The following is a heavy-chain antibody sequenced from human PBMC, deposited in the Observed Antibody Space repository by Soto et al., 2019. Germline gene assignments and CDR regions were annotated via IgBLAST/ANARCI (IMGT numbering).Heavy chain of an antibody. V-gene: IGHV3-7*01. Sequence: EVQLVESGGGLVQPGESLRLSCAASGLTFNTYWMTWVRQPPGKGLEWVANINPDGSVKYSVDSLKGRFTISRDNAKNSLYLRMNSLRGEDTAVYYCASARDYFFEYWGQGTLVNVSS. CDR2: INPDGSVK. D-gene: IGHD2-21*01. CDR1: GLTFNTYW. CDR3: ASARDYFFEY. J-gene: IGHJ4*02.